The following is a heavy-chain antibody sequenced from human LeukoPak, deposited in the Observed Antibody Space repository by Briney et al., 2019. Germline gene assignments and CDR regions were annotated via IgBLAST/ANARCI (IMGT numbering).Heavy chain of an antibody. CDR3: ARVRLWFGGPRPFDY. V-gene: IGHV4-39*07. J-gene: IGHJ4*02. CDR1: GGSIRSSYYY. CDR2: IYDSGST. D-gene: IGHD3-10*01. Sequence: PSETLSLTCTVSGGSIRSSYYYWGWIRQPPGKGLEWIGSIYDSGSTNYNPSLKSRVTISVDTSKNQFSLKLSSVTAADTAVYYCARVRLWFGGPRPFDYWGQGTLVTVSS.